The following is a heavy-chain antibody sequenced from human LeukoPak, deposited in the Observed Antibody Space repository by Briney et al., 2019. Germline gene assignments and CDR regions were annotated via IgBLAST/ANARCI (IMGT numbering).Heavy chain of an antibody. J-gene: IGHJ4*02. Sequence: GRSLRLSCAASGFTFSSYGMHWVRQAPGKGLEWVALIWYGGSNKYYADSVKGRFTISRDNSKNTVYLQMNSLRAEDTAVYYCASRRGGIVGDYWGQGTTVTVSS. V-gene: IGHV3-33*01. CDR2: IWYGGSNK. CDR3: ASRRGGIVGDY. D-gene: IGHD2-15*01. CDR1: GFTFSSYG.